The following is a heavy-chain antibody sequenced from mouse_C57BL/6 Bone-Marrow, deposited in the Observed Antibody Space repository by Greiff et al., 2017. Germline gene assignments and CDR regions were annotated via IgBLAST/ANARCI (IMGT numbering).Heavy chain of an antibody. D-gene: IGHD1-1*01. Sequence: EVKLVESGGGLVKPGGSLKLSCAASGFTFSSYAMSWVRQTPEKRLEWVATISDGGSYTYYPDNVTGRFTISRDNAKNNLYLQMSHLKSEDTAMYYCARVLLYDYAMDYWGQGTSVTVSS. CDR1: GFTFSSYA. CDR3: ARVLLYDYAMDY. CDR2: ISDGGSYT. J-gene: IGHJ4*01. V-gene: IGHV5-4*03.